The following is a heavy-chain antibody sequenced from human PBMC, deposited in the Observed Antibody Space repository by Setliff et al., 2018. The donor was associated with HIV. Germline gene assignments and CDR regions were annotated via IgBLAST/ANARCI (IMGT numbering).Heavy chain of an antibody. V-gene: IGHV3-74*01. D-gene: IGHD3-22*01. CDR3: ARAQARVTMIVVVTNLDY. CDR1: GFTFSSCY. CDR2: LNGDGSST. Sequence: LRLSCAAFGFTFSSCYMHWVRQVPGKGLVWVARLNGDGSSTDYADSVKGRFTISRDNAKNTVSLQMNSLRAEDTAVYYCARAQARVTMIVVVTNLDYWGQGTLVTVSS. J-gene: IGHJ4*02.